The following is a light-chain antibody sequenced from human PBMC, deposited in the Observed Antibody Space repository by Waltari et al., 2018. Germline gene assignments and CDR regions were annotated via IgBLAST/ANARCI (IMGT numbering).Light chain of an antibody. Sequence: DIQMTQSPSSLSASIGDRVTITCRASQTINSYVNWYQQRGGKAPKSLIYAAARSQPGVSSRFSGSGFGTRFTLTITSVQAEDFATYYCQQTFTTPYTFGPGTILDIK. CDR3: QQTFTTPYT. J-gene: IGKJ2*01. CDR1: QTINSY. V-gene: IGKV1-39*01. CDR2: AAA.